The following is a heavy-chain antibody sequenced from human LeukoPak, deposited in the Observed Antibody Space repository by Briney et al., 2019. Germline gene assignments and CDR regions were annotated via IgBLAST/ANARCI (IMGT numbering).Heavy chain of an antibody. D-gene: IGHD3/OR15-3a*01. CDR2: IWYDGSNK. CDR3: ARDRDGLGFSDY. J-gene: IGHJ4*02. CDR1: GFTFSSYG. Sequence: GRSPRLSCAASGFTFSSYGMHWVRQAPGKGLEWVAVIWYDGSNKYYADSVKGRFTISRDNSKNTLYLQMNSLRAEDTAVYYCARDRDGLGFSDYWGQGTLVTVSS. V-gene: IGHV3-33*01.